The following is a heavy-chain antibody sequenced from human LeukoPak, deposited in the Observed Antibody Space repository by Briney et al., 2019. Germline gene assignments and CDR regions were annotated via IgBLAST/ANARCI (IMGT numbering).Heavy chain of an antibody. Sequence: SVKVSSTTSVYTFSSYGISWVRQAPVEGLEWMACITAYSGQIDYAQNLQGRVTVTTDTSTSTPHMELRTLRSEDTAVYYSASGGRTTAPAFWGEGDL. CDR1: VYTFSSYG. D-gene: IGHD1-1*01. J-gene: IGHJ4*02. V-gene: IGHV1-18*01. CDR2: ITAYSGQI. CDR3: ASGGRTTAPAF.